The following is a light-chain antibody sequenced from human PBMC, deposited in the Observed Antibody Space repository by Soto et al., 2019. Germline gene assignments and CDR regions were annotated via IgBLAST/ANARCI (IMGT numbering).Light chain of an antibody. J-gene: IGKJ1*01. Sequence: EIVLTQSPGTLSLSPGERATLSCRASQSVSSSYLAWYQQKTGQAPRLLIYGASSRATGIPDRFSGSGSGTDFTLTISRLGPEDVAVYYGQQYGSSPETFGQGTKVDIK. CDR2: GAS. CDR1: QSVSSSY. CDR3: QQYGSSPET. V-gene: IGKV3-20*01.